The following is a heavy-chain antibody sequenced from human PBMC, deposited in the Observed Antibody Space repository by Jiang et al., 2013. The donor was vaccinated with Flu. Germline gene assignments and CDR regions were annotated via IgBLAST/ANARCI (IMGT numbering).Heavy chain of an antibody. D-gene: IGHD5-24*01. Sequence: QGRVTITADESTSTAYMELSSLRSEDTAVYYCARGLTRDGYNDGFDPWGQGTLVTVSS. V-gene: IGHV1-69*01. J-gene: IGHJ5*02. CDR3: ARGLTRDGYNDGFDP.